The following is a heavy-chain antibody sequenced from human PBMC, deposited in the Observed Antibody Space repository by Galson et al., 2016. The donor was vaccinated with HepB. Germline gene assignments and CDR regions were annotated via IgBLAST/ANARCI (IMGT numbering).Heavy chain of an antibody. Sequence: SLRLSCAASGFTFSSYGMHWVRQAPGKGLEWVACIWYDGSNKYYANSVKGRFTISRDNSKNTLYLQMNSLRAEDTAVYYCARMFGSGWYVGWTGFDPWGQGTLVTVSS. J-gene: IGHJ5*02. CDR1: GFTFSSYG. CDR2: IWYDGSNK. V-gene: IGHV3-33*01. CDR3: ARMFGSGWYVGWTGFDP. D-gene: IGHD6-19*01.